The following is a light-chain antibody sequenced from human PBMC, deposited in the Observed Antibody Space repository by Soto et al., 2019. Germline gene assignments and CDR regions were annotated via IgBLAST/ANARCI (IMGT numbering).Light chain of an antibody. CDR2: GAS. Sequence: EIVLTQSPGTLSLSPGERATLSCRASQSVSSSSLAWYQQKPGQAPRLLIYGASSRATGIPDRFSGSGSGTDFTLTISRLEPEDFATYYCQQGYNFPRAFGQGTRVEI. CDR3: QQGYNFPRA. V-gene: IGKV3-20*01. J-gene: IGKJ1*01. CDR1: QSVSSSS.